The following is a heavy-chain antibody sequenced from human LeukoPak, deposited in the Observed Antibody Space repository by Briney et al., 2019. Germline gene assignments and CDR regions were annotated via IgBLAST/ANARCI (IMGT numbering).Heavy chain of an antibody. D-gene: IGHD1-26*01. CDR1: GFTFSNYA. V-gene: IGHV3-23*01. CDR2: ISGTGGST. Sequence: QSGGSLRLSCAASGFTFSNYAINWVRQAPGKGLEWVSAISGTGGSTYYADSVKGRFTISRDNSKTTLYLQMNSLRAEDTAVYYCAKGNWGERLDWYFDLWGRGTLVTVSS. CDR3: AKGNWGERLDWYFDL. J-gene: IGHJ2*01.